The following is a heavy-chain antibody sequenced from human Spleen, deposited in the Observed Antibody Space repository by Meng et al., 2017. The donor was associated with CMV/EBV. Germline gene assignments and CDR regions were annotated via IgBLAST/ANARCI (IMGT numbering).Heavy chain of an antibody. J-gene: IGHJ4*02. CDR3: ALGIAVAGTPFDY. V-gene: IGHV1-2*02. CDR2: INPNSGGT. CDR1: GYTFTGYY. D-gene: IGHD6-19*01. Sequence: ASVKVSCKASGYTFTGYYMHWVRQAPGQGLEWMGWINPNSGGTNSAQKFQGRVIMTRDTSISTAYMGLSRLRSDDTAVYYCALGIAVAGTPFDYWGQGTLVTVSS.